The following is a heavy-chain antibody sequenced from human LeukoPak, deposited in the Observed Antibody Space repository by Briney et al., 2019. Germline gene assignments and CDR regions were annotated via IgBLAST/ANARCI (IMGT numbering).Heavy chain of an antibody. Sequence: GASLRLSCAASGFTVSSYAMSCVSQAPGEGLEWVSSIIVSGGSTYYADSVKGPFTISRDSSKNTLCLQMNSLRAEDTAVYYCAKDFFPSGSSWLGFFQQWGQGTLVTVSS. J-gene: IGHJ1*01. V-gene: IGHV3-23*01. CDR1: GFTVSSYA. CDR3: AKDFFPSGSSWLGFFQQ. D-gene: IGHD3-10*01. CDR2: IIVSGGST.